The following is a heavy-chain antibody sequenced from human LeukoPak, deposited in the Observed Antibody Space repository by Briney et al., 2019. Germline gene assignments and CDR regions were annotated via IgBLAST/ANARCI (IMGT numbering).Heavy chain of an antibody. CDR2: INPNSRGT. CDR3: ARDQDGIPAADPYYYYYMDV. J-gene: IGHJ6*03. Sequence: ASVKVSCKASGYSFTGYYMHWVRQAPGQGLEWMGWINPNSRGTNYAQKFQGRVTMTRETSISTAYMELSRLRSDDTAVYYCARDQDGIPAADPYYYYYMDVWGKGTTVTVSS. CDR1: GYSFTGYY. D-gene: IGHD6-13*01. V-gene: IGHV1-2*02.